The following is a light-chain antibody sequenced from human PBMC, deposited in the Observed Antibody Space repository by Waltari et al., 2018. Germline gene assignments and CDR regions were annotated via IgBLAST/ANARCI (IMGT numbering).Light chain of an antibody. CDR1: TLGDTY. V-gene: IGLV3-1*01. CDR3: QAWDNNHLV. J-gene: IGLJ2*01. CDR2: QDS. Sequence: SYELTQPPSVSVSPGQTATLPSPGPTLGDTYASWYQQKRGPSPLLVLYQDSKRPSGIPERFSGSTSGNTVTLTISGAQPMDEAEYYCQAWDNNHLVFGGGTRLTVL.